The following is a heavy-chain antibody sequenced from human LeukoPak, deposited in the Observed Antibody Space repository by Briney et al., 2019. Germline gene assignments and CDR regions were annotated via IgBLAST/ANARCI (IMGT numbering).Heavy chain of an antibody. CDR3: ARESGYVLPADY. D-gene: IGHD5-12*01. V-gene: IGHV1-18*01. CDR1: GYTFTSYG. CDR2: ISAYNGNT. Sequence: ASVKAPCKTSGYTFTSYGISWVRQAPGQGLEWMGWISAYNGNTNYAPKLQGRVTMTTDTSTSTAYMELRSLRSDDTAVYYCARESGYVLPADYWGQGTLVTVSS. J-gene: IGHJ4*02.